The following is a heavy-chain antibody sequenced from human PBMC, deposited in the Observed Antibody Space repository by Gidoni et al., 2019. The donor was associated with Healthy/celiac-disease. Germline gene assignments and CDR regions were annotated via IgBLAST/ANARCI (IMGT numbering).Heavy chain of an antibody. D-gene: IGHD2-2*01. Sequence: EVQLLESGGGLVQPGGSLRLSCAASGFPFSSYAMSWVRQAPGKGLEWVSAISGSGGSTYYADSVKGRFTISRDNSKNTLYLQMNSLRAEDTAVYYCAKGEYQLLAGYMDVWGKGTTVTVSS. CDR1: GFPFSSYA. CDR2: ISGSGGST. V-gene: IGHV3-23*01. CDR3: AKGEYQLLAGYMDV. J-gene: IGHJ6*03.